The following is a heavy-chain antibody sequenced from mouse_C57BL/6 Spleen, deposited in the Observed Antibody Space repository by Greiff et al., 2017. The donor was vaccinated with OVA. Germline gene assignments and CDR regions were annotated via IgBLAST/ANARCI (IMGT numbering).Heavy chain of an antibody. V-gene: IGHV1-15*01. D-gene: IGHD1-1*01. J-gene: IGHJ2*01. CDR1: GYTFTDYE. CDR2: IDPETGGT. CDR3: TPITTVVGFDY. Sequence: QVQLQQSGAELVRPGASVTLSCKASGYTFTDYEMHWVKQTPVHGLEWIGAIDPETGGTAYNQKFKGKAILTADKSSSTAYMALRSLTSEDSAVYYCTPITTVVGFDYWGQGTTLTVSS.